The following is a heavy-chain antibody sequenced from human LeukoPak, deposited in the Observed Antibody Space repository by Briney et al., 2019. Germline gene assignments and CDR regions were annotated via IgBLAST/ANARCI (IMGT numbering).Heavy chain of an antibody. Sequence: SETLSLTCAVYGGSFSGYYWSWIRQPPGEGLEWIGEINHSGSTNYNPSLKSRVTISVDTSKNQFSLKLSSVTAADTAVYYCARGFLGYSYGHYFDYWGQGTLVTVSS. J-gene: IGHJ4*02. D-gene: IGHD5-18*01. V-gene: IGHV4-34*01. CDR2: INHSGST. CDR3: ARGFLGYSYGHYFDY. CDR1: GGSFSGYY.